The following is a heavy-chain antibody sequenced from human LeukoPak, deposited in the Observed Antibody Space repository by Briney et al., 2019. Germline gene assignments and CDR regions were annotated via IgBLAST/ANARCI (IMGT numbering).Heavy chain of an antibody. CDR3: ARGGSCNSASGGDCSHLLIA. D-gene: IGHD2-21*02. Sequence: ASVKVSCKASGYTFTGYYMHWVRQAPGQGLEWMGWINPNSGGTNYAQKFQGRVTMTRDTSTSTVYMELSSLRSEDTAVYYCARGGSCNSASGGDCSHLLIAWGQGTLVTVSS. CDR2: INPNSGGT. CDR1: GYTFTGYY. J-gene: IGHJ5*02. V-gene: IGHV1-2*02.